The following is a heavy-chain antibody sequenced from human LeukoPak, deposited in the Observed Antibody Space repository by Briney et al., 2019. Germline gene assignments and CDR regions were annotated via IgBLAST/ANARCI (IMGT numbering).Heavy chain of an antibody. Sequence: ASVKVSCKASGYTFTGYYMHWVRQAPGQGLEWMGWINHNSGGTNYAQKFQGRVTMTRDTSISTAYMDLSRLRSDDTAVYYCARDICSGGSCFSPTFFYWGQGTLVTVSS. CDR1: GYTFTGYY. V-gene: IGHV1-2*02. D-gene: IGHD2-15*01. J-gene: IGHJ4*02. CDR3: ARDICSGGSCFSPTFFY. CDR2: INHNSGGT.